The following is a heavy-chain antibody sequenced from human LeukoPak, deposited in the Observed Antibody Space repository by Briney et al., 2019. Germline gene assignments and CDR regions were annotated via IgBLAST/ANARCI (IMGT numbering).Heavy chain of an antibody. V-gene: IGHV4-4*07. D-gene: IGHD3-10*01. Sequence: SETLSLTCTVSGGSISSYYWSWIRQPAGKGLEWIGRIYTSGSTNYNPSLKSRVTMSVDTSKNQFSLKLSSVTAADTAVYYCASGTYYYGSGSLLDYWGQGTLVTVSS. CDR1: GGSISSYY. CDR2: IYTSGST. CDR3: ASGTYYYGSGSLLDY. J-gene: IGHJ4*02.